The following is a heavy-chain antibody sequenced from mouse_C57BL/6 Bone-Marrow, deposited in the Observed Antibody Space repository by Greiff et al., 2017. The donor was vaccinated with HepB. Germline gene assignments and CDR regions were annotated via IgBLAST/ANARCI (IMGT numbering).Heavy chain of an antibody. D-gene: IGHD1-1*01. CDR2: ISYDGSN. V-gene: IGHV3-6*01. J-gene: IGHJ4*01. Sequence: EVQLVESGPGLVKPSQSLSLTCSVTGYSITSGYYWNWIRQFPGNKLEWMGYISYDGSNNYNPSLKNRISITRDTSKNQFFLKLNSVTTEDTAAYYCARDDVTTGDAMDYWGQGTSVTVSS. CDR1: GYSITSGYY. CDR3: ARDDVTTGDAMDY.